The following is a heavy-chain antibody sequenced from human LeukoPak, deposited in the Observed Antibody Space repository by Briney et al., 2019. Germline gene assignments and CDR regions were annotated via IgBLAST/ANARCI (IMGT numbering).Heavy chain of an antibody. J-gene: IGHJ4*02. CDR3: AKAGRGAAAGTYYFDY. D-gene: IGHD6-13*01. CDR2: ISSSSSYI. Sequence: GGSLRLSCAASGFTFSSYSMNWVRQAPGKGLEWVSSISSSSSYIYYADSVKGRFTISRDNAKNSLYLQMNSLRAEDTAVYYCAKAGRGAAAGTYYFDYWGQGTLVTVSS. CDR1: GFTFSSYS. V-gene: IGHV3-21*04.